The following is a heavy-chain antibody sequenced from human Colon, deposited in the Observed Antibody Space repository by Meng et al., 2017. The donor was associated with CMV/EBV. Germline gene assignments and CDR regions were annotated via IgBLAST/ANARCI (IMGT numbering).Heavy chain of an antibody. J-gene: IGHJ4*02. CDR1: GGSISSYY. V-gene: IGHV4-59*12. D-gene: IGHD2-15*01. CDR3: ARGVHGRYCPGTTCYPVDE. CDR2: IYYSGST. Sequence: SETLSLTCTVSGGSISSYYWSWIRQPPGKGLEWIGYIYYSGSTNYNPSLKSRVTISVDTSRDQLFLKVTSVTAADTAVYYCARGVHGRYCPGTTCYPVDEWGQGTEVTVSS.